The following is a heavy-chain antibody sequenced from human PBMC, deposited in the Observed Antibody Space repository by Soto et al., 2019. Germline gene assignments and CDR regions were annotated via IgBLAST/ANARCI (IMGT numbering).Heavy chain of an antibody. CDR2: INHSGRT. V-gene: IGHV4-34*01. D-gene: IGHD3-10*01. CDR1: GFPARTYS. CDR3: ARGTVWFGEFNNYYHYYGMDV. Sequence: GSLRLSCAPSGFPARTYSMNWDRQPPGEWREWIGQINHSGRTNYNPSLKSRVTISVDTSKNQFSLKLSSVTAADTAVYYCARGTVWFGEFNNYYHYYGMDVWGQGYTVTVS. J-gene: IGHJ6*02.